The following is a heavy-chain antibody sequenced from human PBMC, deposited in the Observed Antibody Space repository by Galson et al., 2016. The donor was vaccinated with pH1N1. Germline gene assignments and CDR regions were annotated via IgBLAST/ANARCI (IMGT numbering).Heavy chain of an antibody. D-gene: IGHD2-15*01. V-gene: IGHV5-10-1*01. Sequence: QSGAEVKKPGESLRISCKGSGYSFTDYWISWVRQMPGRGLEWMGRIDPRDSYTNYSPSFQGHVTTSADKSINTAYLQWSSLKASDTAMYYCARHFYGVVANGMDVWGQGTTVTVSS. J-gene: IGHJ6*02. CDR1: GYSFTDYW. CDR3: ARHFYGVVANGMDV. CDR2: IDPRDSYT.